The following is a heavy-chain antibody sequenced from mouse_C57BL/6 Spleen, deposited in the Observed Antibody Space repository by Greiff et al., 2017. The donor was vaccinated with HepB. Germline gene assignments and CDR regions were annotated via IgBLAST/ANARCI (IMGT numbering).Heavy chain of an antibody. J-gene: IGHJ4*01. CDR2: IWGGGST. CDR1: GFSLTSYG. CDR3: AKHVLHGAMDY. Sequence: VQLQQSGPGLVAPSQSLSITCTVSGFSLTSYGVDWVRQPPGKGLEWLGAIWGGGSTNYNSATMSRLSISKDNSKSQDFLKMNSLQTDDTPMYYCAKHVLHGAMDYWGQGTSVTVSS. V-gene: IGHV2-9*01.